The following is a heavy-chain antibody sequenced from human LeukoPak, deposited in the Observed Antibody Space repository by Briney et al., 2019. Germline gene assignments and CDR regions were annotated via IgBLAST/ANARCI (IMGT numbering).Heavy chain of an antibody. CDR2: IYYSGST. CDR3: AGHSTIVRGDREYFQH. V-gene: IGHV4-59*08. J-gene: IGHJ1*01. D-gene: IGHD3-10*01. Sequence: SETLSLTCTVSGGSISSYYWSWIRQPPGKGLEWIGYIYYSGSTNYNPSLKSRVTISVDTSKNQFSLKLSSVTAADTAVYYCAGHSTIVRGDREYFQHWGQGTLVTVSS. CDR1: GGSISSYY.